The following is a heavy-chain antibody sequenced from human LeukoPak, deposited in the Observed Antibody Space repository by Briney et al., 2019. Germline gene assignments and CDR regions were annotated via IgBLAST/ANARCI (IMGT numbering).Heavy chain of an antibody. D-gene: IGHD6-6*01. CDR3: ARDSRSSYDY. V-gene: IGHV3-23*01. CDR2: ISGSGGST. Sequence: PGGSLRLSCAASGFTFSSYAMSWVRQAPGKGLEWVSAISGSGGSTYHADSVKGRFTITRDNSKNTLYLQMNSLRAEDTAAYYCARDSRSSYDYWGQGTLVTVSS. J-gene: IGHJ4*02. CDR1: GFTFSSYA.